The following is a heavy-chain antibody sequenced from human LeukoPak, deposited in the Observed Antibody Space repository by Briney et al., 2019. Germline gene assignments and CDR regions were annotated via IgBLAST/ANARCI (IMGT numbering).Heavy chain of an antibody. CDR1: GGTFSSYA. Sequence: ASVKVSCKASGGTFSSYAISWVRQAPGQGLEWMGGIIPIFGTANYAQKFQGRVTITADESTSTAYMELSGLRSEDTAVYYCARGEDYGDSLFPFDYWGQGTLVTVSS. D-gene: IGHD4-17*01. V-gene: IGHV1-69*01. CDR2: IIPIFGTA. J-gene: IGHJ4*02. CDR3: ARGEDYGDSLFPFDY.